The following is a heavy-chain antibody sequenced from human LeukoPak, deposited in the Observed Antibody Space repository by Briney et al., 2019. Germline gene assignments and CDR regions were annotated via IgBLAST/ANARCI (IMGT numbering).Heavy chain of an antibody. J-gene: IGHJ4*02. V-gene: IGHV4-34*01. CDR2: INHSGST. Sequence: PSETLSLTCAVYGGSFSGYYWSWIRQPPGKGLEWIGEINHSGSTNYNPSLKSRVTISVDTSKNQFSLKLSSVIAADTAVYYCARASTSDCSSTSCYLDYWGQGTLVTVSS. CDR1: GGSFSGYY. D-gene: IGHD2-2*01. CDR3: ARASTSDCSSTSCYLDY.